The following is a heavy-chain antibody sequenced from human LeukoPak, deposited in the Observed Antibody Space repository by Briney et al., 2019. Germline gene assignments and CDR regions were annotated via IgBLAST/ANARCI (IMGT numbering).Heavy chain of an antibody. CDR3: ARGDGYNFFDY. CDR2: FYVCCAT. J-gene: IGHJ4*02. Sequence: GGSLTLSCAPSGFTFAESGMSRVRQAPGKGLEWVSVFYVCCATYYADSVKGRFTISRDNSENTLYLQMKSLRAEDTAVDYCARGDGYNFFDYWGQGTLVTVSS. CDR1: GFTFAESG. V-gene: IGHV3-53*01. D-gene: IGHD5-24*01.